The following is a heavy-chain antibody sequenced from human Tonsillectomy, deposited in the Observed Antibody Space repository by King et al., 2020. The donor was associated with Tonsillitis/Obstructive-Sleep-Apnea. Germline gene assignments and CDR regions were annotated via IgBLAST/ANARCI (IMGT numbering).Heavy chain of an antibody. CDR3: ARGQGAYDSLFFDN. CDR2: IWYDGSNE. V-gene: IGHV3-33*01. CDR1: GFTLSTYD. D-gene: IGHD5-12*01. Sequence: VQLVESGGGVVQPRRSLRLSCAASGFTLSTYDMHWVRQAPGKGLEWVAIIWYDGSNEYYADSVKGRFTISRDNSKNTLYLQMNSLRAEDTAVYYCARGQGAYDSLFFDNWGQGTLVTVSS. J-gene: IGHJ4*02.